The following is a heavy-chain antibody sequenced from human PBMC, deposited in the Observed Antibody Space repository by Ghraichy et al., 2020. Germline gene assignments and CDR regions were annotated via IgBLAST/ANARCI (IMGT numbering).Heavy chain of an antibody. CDR1: GGSFSDYY. J-gene: IGHJ6*02. CDR2: INHSGTT. D-gene: IGHD2-2*01. Sequence: SETLSLTCGVYGGSFSDYYWTCIRQPPGKGLEWIGEINHSGTTSYNPSLKSRVTISVDTSKNQFSLKLSSVTAADTAVYYCARGRRSSRYQLFYYYGMDVWGQGTTVTVSS. V-gene: IGHV4-34*01. CDR3: ARGRRSSRYQLFYYYGMDV.